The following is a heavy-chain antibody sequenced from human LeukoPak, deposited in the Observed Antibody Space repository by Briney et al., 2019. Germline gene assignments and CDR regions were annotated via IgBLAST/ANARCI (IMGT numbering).Heavy chain of an antibody. D-gene: IGHD6-19*01. J-gene: IGHJ4*02. V-gene: IGHV3-23*01. CDR1: GFTFNTYA. CDR3: AKEQMMYSSSPFDY. Sequence: GGSLRLSCAASGFTFNTYAMSWVRQAPGKGLEWVSAISTGGVNTYYTDSVKGRFTISRDNSKNTLYLQMNSLRAEDTAVYFCAKEQMMYSSSPFDYWGQGTLITVSA. CDR2: ISTGGVNT.